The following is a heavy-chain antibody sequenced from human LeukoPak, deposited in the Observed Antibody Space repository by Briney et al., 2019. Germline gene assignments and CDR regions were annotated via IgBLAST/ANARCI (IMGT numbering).Heavy chain of an antibody. D-gene: IGHD1-26*01. Sequence: GESLRLSCAASGFTVSSNYMSWVRQAPGKGLEWVSVIHSGGNTYYADSVKGRFTISRDNSKNTLFLQMNSLRAEDTAVYYCARDRDVGSGYFDYWGQGTLVTVSS. CDR3: ARDRDVGSGYFDY. V-gene: IGHV3-53*01. CDR1: GFTVSSNY. J-gene: IGHJ4*02. CDR2: IHSGGNT.